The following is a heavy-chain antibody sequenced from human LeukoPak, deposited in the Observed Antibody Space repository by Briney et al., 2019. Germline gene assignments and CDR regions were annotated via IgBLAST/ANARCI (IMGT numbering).Heavy chain of an antibody. CDR3: AVEYSSSSDLNFGY. J-gene: IGHJ4*02. D-gene: IGHD6-6*01. V-gene: IGHV1-2*02. Sequence: ASVKVSCKASGYTFTGYYMHWVRQAPGQGLEWLGWINPNSGGTNYAQKFQGRVTMTRDTSISTAYMEMSRLRSDDTAVYYCAVEYSSSSDLNFGYWGQGTLVTVSS. CDR1: GYTFTGYY. CDR2: INPNSGGT.